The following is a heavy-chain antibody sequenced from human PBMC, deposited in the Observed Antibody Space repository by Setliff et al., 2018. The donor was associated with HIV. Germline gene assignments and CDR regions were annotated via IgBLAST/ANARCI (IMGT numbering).Heavy chain of an antibody. CDR1: GYTFTSYG. Sequence: ASVKVSCKASGYTFTSYGISWVRQAPGQGLEWMGWISAYNGDTHFEQNLQGRVTMTTDTSTSTAYMELRSLRSDDTAMFHCARDPGYCSGGRCYGAYFQHWGQGTLVTVS. D-gene: IGHD2-15*01. J-gene: IGHJ1*01. CDR3: ARDPGYCSGGRCYGAYFQH. CDR2: ISAYNGDT. V-gene: IGHV1-18*01.